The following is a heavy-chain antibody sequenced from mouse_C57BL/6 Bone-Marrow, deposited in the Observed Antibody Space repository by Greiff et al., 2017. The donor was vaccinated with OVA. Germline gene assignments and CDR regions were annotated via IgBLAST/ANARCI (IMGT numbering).Heavy chain of an antibody. CDR2: IYPGNSDT. J-gene: IGHJ4*01. Sequence: EVQLQQSGTVLARPGASVKMSCKTSGYTFTSYWMHWVKQRPGQGLEWIGAIYPGNSDTSYNQKFKGKAKLTAVTSASTAYMELSSLTNEDSAVYDCTRLKYLFYYYGSDAMDYWGQGTSVTVSS. D-gene: IGHD1-1*01. V-gene: IGHV1-5*01. CDR3: TRLKYLFYYYGSDAMDY. CDR1: GYTFTSYW.